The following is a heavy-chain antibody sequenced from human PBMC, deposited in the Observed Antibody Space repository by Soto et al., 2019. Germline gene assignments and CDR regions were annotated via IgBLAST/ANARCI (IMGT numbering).Heavy chain of an antibody. CDR3: ASRSSGWYFEY. CDR2: ISGSGGST. D-gene: IGHD6-19*01. J-gene: IGHJ4*02. Sequence: EVQLLESGGGLVQPGGSLRLSCAASGFTFSSYAMNWVRQAPGKGLEWVSVISGSGGSTYYADSVKGRFTISRDNTKNTLYLPMNSLRAEDTAVYYFASRSSGWYFEYWGQGTLVTVSS. CDR1: GFTFSSYA. V-gene: IGHV3-23*01.